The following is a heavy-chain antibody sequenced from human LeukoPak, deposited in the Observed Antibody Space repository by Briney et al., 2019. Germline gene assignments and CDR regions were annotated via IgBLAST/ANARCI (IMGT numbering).Heavy chain of an antibody. D-gene: IGHD1-26*01. J-gene: IGHJ4*02. V-gene: IGHV4-59*01. CDR3: ARVYSGRYSYLDL. CDR2: VDYSGYT. CDR1: NDSINSYY. Sequence: SETLSLTCTGSNDSINSYYWSWVRQPPGKGLEWIGYVDYSGYTDYNPSLKSRVTISVDTSKNQFFLILSSVTAADTALYYCARVYSGRYSYLDLWGQGTLVTVSS.